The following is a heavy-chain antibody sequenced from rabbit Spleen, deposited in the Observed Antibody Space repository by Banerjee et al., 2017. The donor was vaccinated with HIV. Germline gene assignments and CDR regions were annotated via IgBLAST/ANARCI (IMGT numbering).Heavy chain of an antibody. J-gene: IGHJ2*01. D-gene: IGHD1-1*01. Sequence: QQQLEESGGGLVKPGGTLTLTCTASGFDFSYYSLGWVRQAPGKGLEWIACIHTLNNKIDYATWAKGRSTISKTSSTTVTLQMTSLTAADTATYFCARNYVNAFDPWGPGTLVTVS. CDR3: ARNYVNAFDP. V-gene: IGHV1S45*01. CDR1: GFDFSYYS. CDR2: IHTLNNKI.